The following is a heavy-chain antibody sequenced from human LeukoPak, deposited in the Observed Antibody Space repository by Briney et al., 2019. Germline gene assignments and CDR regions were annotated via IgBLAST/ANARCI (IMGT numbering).Heavy chain of an antibody. Sequence: PSETLSLTCAVSGGSISSGGYSWSWIRQPPGKGLEWIGYIYHSGSTYYNPSLKSRVTISVDRSKSQFSLKLSSVTAADTAVYYCARVGEDYYDSSGPGYFQHWGQGTLVTVSS. CDR3: ARVGEDYYDSSGPGYFQH. V-gene: IGHV4-30-2*01. CDR1: GGSISSGGYS. CDR2: IYHSGST. D-gene: IGHD3-22*01. J-gene: IGHJ1*01.